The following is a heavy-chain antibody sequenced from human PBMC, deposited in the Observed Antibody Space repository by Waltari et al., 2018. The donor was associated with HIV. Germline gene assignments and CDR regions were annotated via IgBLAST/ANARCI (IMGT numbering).Heavy chain of an antibody. J-gene: IGHJ4*02. CDR1: GLTFSGSG. Sequence: QVQLVESGGGVVQPGRALRLPWAASGLTFSGSGMHWVRQAPGKGLEWVAVISYDGRNKYYADSVKGRFTISRDNSKNTLYLQMNSLRAEDTAVYYCAKEGLNYGSGSYYNYHYDYWGQGTLVTVSS. CDR3: AKEGLNYGSGSYYNYHYDY. V-gene: IGHV3-30*18. CDR2: ISYDGRNK. D-gene: IGHD3-10*01.